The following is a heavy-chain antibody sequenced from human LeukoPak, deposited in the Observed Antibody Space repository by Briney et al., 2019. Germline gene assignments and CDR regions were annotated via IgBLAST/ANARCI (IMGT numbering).Heavy chain of an antibody. Sequence: GGSLRLSCAASGLTFTNACMSWVRQAPGKGLEWVSAISGSGGSTYYADSVKGRFTISRDNSKNTLYLQMNRLRAEDTAVYYCASPRYYDILTGYYPLDYWGQGTLVTVSS. CDR2: ISGSGGST. CDR3: ASPRYYDILTGYYPLDY. V-gene: IGHV3-23*01. CDR1: GLTFTNAC. J-gene: IGHJ4*02. D-gene: IGHD3-9*01.